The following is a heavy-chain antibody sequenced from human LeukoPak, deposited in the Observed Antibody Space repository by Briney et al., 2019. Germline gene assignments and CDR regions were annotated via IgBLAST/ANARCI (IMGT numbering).Heavy chain of an antibody. CDR1: GFTFSSYG. Sequence: GRSLRLSCAASGFTFSSYGMHWVRQAPGKGLEWVAVIWYDGSNKYYADSVKGRFTISRDNSKNTLYLQMNSLRAEDTAVYYCAREGYFYAFDYWGQGTLVTVSS. J-gene: IGHJ4*02. CDR2: IWYDGSNK. CDR3: AREGYFYAFDY. D-gene: IGHD2/OR15-2a*01. V-gene: IGHV3-33*01.